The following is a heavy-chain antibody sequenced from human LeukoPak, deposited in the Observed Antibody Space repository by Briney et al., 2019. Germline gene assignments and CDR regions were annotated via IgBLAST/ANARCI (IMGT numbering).Heavy chain of an antibody. CDR2: INHSGST. CDR3: ARHPGCLYSRRYFDY. J-gene: IGHJ4*02. CDR1: GGSFSGYY. Sequence: PSETLSLTCAVYGGSFSGYYWSWIRQPPGKGLEWIGEINHSGSTNYNPSLKSRVTISVDTSKNQFSLKLSSVTAADTAVYYCARHPGCLYSRRYFDYWGQGTPVTVSS. D-gene: IGHD6-13*01. V-gene: IGHV4-34*01.